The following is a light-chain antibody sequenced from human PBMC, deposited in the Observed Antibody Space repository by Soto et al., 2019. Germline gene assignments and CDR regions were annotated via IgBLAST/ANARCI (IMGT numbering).Light chain of an antibody. CDR2: AAS. V-gene: IGKV3-20*01. CDR1: QSINNRY. J-gene: IGKJ3*01. Sequence: EIVLTQSPGTLSLSPGERATLSCRASQSINNRYLAWYQQKPGQAPRLLIYAASSRATGIPDRFSGSGSGTDFTLTISRLEPEVFAVYYCQQFGSSPGCTFGPGTKVDIK. CDR3: QQFGSSPGCT.